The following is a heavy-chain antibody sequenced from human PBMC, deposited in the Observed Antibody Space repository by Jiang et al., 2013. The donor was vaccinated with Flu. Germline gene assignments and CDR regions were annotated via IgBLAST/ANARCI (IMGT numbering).Heavy chain of an antibody. CDR3: ARCDPRGYSYGLSYYYYGMDV. Sequence: SGAEVKKPGASVKVSCKASGYTFTSYYMHWVRQAPGQGLEWMGGIIPIFGTANYAQKFQGRVTITADESTSTAYMELSSLRSEDTAVYYCARCDPRGYSYGLSYYYYGMDVWGQGTTVTVSS. J-gene: IGHJ6*02. D-gene: IGHD5-18*01. CDR2: IIPIFGTA. CDR1: GYTFTSYY. V-gene: IGHV1-69*13.